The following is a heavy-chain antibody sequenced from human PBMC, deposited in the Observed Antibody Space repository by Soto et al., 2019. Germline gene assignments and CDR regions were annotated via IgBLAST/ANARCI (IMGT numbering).Heavy chain of an antibody. CDR3: ARNMIAVADLDFDP. CDR2: IIPIFGTA. Sequence: QVQLVQSGAEVKKPGSSVKVSCKASGGTFSSYAISWVRQAPGQGLEWMGGIIPIFGTANYAQKFQGRVTITADESTRTAYMELSSLRSEDTAVYYCARNMIAVADLDFDPWGQGTLVTVSS. D-gene: IGHD6-19*01. CDR1: GGTFSSYA. V-gene: IGHV1-69*01. J-gene: IGHJ5*02.